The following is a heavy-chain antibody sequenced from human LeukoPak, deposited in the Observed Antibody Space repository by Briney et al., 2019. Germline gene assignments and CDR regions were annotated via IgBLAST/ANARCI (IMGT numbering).Heavy chain of an antibody. CDR2: IYYSGST. D-gene: IGHD1-26*01. V-gene: IGHV4-39*07. CDR3: ATKWELPPFDY. Sequence: SETLSLTCTVSGDSISGSSYYWCWIRQPPGKGLEWIGSIYYSGSTYYNPSLKSRVTISVDTSKNQFSLKLSSVTAADTAVYYCATKWELPPFDYWGQGTLVTVSS. CDR1: GDSISGSSYY. J-gene: IGHJ4*02.